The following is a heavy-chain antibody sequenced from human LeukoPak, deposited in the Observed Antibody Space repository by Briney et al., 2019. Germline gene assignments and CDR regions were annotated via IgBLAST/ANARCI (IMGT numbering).Heavy chain of an antibody. V-gene: IGHV3-53*05. D-gene: IGHD3-10*01. J-gene: IGHJ4*02. CDR1: GFTVSSNY. CDR2: IYSGGST. Sequence: GGSQRLSCAGSGFTVSSNYMSWVRQAPGKGLEWVSVIYSGGSTYYADSVKGGFTISRDNSKNTLSLQMNTLRPEDTAVYHCARPIDNGSGSYYFDYWGQGTLVTVSS. CDR3: ARPIDNGSGSYYFDY.